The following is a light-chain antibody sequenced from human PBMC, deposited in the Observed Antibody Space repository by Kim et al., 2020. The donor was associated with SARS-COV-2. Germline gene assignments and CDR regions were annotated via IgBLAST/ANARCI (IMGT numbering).Light chain of an antibody. Sequence: DIQMTQSPSTLSASIGDRVTITCRASQSISSSLAWYQQKPGKAPKLLISDASNLESGVPSRFSGSGSGTEFTLTISSLQPDDFATSYCQQNNWLYNFGQGTKLEI. V-gene: IGKV1-5*01. J-gene: IGKJ2*01. CDR1: QSISSS. CDR3: QQNNWLYN. CDR2: DAS.